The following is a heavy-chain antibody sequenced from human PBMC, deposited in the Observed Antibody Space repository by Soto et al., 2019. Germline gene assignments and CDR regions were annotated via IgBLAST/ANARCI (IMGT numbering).Heavy chain of an antibody. CDR3: AKALSDWNFDW. Sequence: GGSLRLSCSPSGFTFSTYAMTWVRQAPGKGLEWVSAISAGAAGIYYSDSVKGRFTISRDNSKITLYLQMDGLRAEDTAIYYCAKALSDWNFDWWGQGILVTVSS. V-gene: IGHV3-23*01. CDR2: ISAGAAGI. J-gene: IGHJ4*02. D-gene: IGHD6-19*01. CDR1: GFTFSTYA.